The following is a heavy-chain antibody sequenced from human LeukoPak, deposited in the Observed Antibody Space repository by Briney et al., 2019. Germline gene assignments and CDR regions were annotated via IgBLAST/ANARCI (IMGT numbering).Heavy chain of an antibody. J-gene: IGHJ4*02. Sequence: GGSLRLSCAASGCTFSGSALHWVRQASGKGLEWVGRIRGRANSYATAYAASVKGRFTISRDDSKNTAYLQMNSLKTEDTAVYYCTRKLDSGPFDYWGQGTLVTVSS. CDR1: GCTFSGSA. CDR3: TRKLDSGPFDY. D-gene: IGHD1-26*01. CDR2: IRGRANSYAT. V-gene: IGHV3-73*01.